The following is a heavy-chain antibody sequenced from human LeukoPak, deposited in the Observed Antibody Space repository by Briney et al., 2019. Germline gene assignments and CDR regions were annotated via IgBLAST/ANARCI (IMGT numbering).Heavy chain of an antibody. J-gene: IGHJ4*02. CDR2: IKSKTDGGTA. D-gene: IGHD3-9*01. CDR1: GFTFSNAW. Sequence: PGGSLRLSCAASGFTFSNAWMSWVRQAPGKGLEWVGRIKSKTDGGTADYAAPVKGRFTISRDDSKNTLYLQMNSLKTEDTAVYYCTTDSTYYDILTGYPFFDYWGQGTLVTVSS. CDR3: TTDSTYYDILTGYPFFDY. V-gene: IGHV3-15*01.